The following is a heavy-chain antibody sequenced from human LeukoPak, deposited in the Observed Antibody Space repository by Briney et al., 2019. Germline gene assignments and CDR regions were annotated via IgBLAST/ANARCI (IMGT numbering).Heavy chain of an antibody. D-gene: IGHD4-17*01. J-gene: IGHJ4*02. V-gene: IGHV3-30*18. CDR1: GFTFSSYG. CDR3: AKDSDG. Sequence: GRSLRLSCAASGFTFSSYGMHWVRQAPGKGLEWVAVISYDGSNKYYADSVKGRFTISRDNSKNTLYLQMNSLRAEDTAVYYCAKDSDGWGQGTLVTVSS. CDR2: ISYDGSNK.